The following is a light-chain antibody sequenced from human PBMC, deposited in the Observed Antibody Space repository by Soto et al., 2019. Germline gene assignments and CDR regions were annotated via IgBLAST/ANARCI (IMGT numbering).Light chain of an antibody. Sequence: QSALTQPASVSGSPGQSITISCTGTSSDVGGYNYVAWYQQHPGKAPKLMIYDVSDQPSGISNRFSGFKSGNTASLTISGLQAEDEADYYCSSYTSSSTLVFGGGTKLTVL. CDR3: SSYTSSSTLV. J-gene: IGLJ2*01. CDR2: DVS. V-gene: IGLV2-14*01. CDR1: SSDVGGYNY.